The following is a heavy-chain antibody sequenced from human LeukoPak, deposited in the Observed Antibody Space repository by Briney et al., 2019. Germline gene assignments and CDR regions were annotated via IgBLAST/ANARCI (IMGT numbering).Heavy chain of an antibody. CDR2: INPNSGGT. J-gene: IGHJ4*02. CDR1: GYTLTELS. CDR3: ARSFSSTDYDSSAYYS. V-gene: IGHV1-2*06. Sequence: ASVKVSCKVSGYTLTELSMHWVRQAPGQGLEWMGRINPNSGGTNYAQKFQGRVTMTRDTSIRTAYMELRRLRSDDTAVYYCARSFSSTDYDSSAYYSWGQGSLVTASS. D-gene: IGHD3-22*01.